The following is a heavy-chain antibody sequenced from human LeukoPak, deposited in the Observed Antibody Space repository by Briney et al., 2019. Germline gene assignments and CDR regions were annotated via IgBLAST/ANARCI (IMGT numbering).Heavy chain of an antibody. J-gene: IGHJ4*02. V-gene: IGHV4-4*07. Sequence: SETLSLTCTVSGGSITSYYWSWIRQSAGKGLEWIGRIYSRGSTNYNPSLKSRVTMSVDTSKNQFSLKLSSVTAADTAVYYCARGRVSGSYLRAFNYWGQGTLVTVSS. D-gene: IGHD1-26*01. CDR3: ARGRVSGSYLRAFNY. CDR2: IYSRGST. CDR1: GGSITSYY.